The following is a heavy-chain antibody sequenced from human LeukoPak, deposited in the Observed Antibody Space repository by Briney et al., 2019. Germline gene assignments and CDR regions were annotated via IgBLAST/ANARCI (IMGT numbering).Heavy chain of an antibody. CDR3: AKDPYDILTGSSGAFDI. CDR2: ISGSGGST. CDR1: GFTFSSYA. Sequence: GGSLRLSCAASGFTFSSYAMSWVRQAPGKGLEWVSAISGSGGSTYYADSVKGRFTISRDSSKNTLYLQMNSLRAEDTAVYYCAKDPYDILTGSSGAFDIWGQGTMVTVSS. D-gene: IGHD3-9*01. J-gene: IGHJ3*02. V-gene: IGHV3-23*01.